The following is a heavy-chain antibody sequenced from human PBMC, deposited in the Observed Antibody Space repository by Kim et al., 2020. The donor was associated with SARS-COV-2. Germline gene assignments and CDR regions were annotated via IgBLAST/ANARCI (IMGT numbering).Heavy chain of an antibody. Sequence: YADSVTCRITVSRDNAKITLFLQVDSLRVEGTAVYYCVRDVSTSDTSFDPWGQGTLVTVSS. V-gene: IGHV3-74*01. J-gene: IGHJ5*02. CDR3: VRDVSTSDTSFDP.